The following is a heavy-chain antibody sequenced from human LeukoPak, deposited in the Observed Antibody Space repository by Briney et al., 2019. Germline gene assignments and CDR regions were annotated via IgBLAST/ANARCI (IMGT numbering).Heavy chain of an antibody. D-gene: IGHD4-23*01. CDR3: ACLTTMGRYWFDP. CDR2: INHSGST. CDR1: GGSFSGYY. Sequence: SETLSLTCAVYGGSFSGYYWSWIRQPPGKGLEWIGEINHSGSTNYNPSLKSRVTISVDTSKNQFSLKLSSVTAADTAVYYCACLTTMGRYWFDPWGRGTLVTVSS. J-gene: IGHJ5*02. V-gene: IGHV4-34*01.